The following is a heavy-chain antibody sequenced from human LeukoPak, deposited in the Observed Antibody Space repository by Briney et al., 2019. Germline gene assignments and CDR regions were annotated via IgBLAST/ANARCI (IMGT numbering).Heavy chain of an antibody. V-gene: IGHV1-8*01. CDR2: MNPNSGNT. CDR3: ARGQSSGWYSLDAFDI. D-gene: IGHD6-19*01. CDR1: GYTFTSYD. J-gene: IGHJ3*02. Sequence: ASVKVSCKASGYTFTSYDINWVRQATGQGLEWMGWMNPNSGNTGYAQKFQGRVTMTRNTSISTAYMELSSLRSEDTAVYYCARGQSSGWYSLDAFDIWGQGTMVTVSS.